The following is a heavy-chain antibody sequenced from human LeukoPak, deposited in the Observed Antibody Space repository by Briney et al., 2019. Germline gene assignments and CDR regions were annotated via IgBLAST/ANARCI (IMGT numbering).Heavy chain of an antibody. CDR3: ARAAIAAARIYYYMDV. V-gene: IGHV3-21*01. J-gene: IGHJ6*03. Sequence: PGGSLRLSCAASGFTFSSYSMNWVRQAPGKGLEWVSFISTSSSYIHNADSVKGRFTISRDNAENSLYLQMNSLRAEGTAVYYCARAAIAAARIYYYMDVCGKGTTVTVSS. CDR2: ISTSSSYI. D-gene: IGHD6-13*01. CDR1: GFTFSSYS.